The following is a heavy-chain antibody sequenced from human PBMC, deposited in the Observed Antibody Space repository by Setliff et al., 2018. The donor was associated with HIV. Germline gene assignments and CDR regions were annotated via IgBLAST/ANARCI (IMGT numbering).Heavy chain of an antibody. CDR1: GYTFTNSY. V-gene: IGHV1-46*01. CDR2: INPSGGRT. D-gene: IGHD3-22*01. CDR3: ARCYYDSSGPTDAFDI. J-gene: IGHJ3*02. Sequence: ASVKVSCKASGYTFTNSYIHWVRQAPGQGLEWMGLINPSGGRTSYAQKFQGRLTMTRDTSRSTVYMELSSLRSEDTAVYYCARCYYDSSGPTDAFDIWGQGTVVTVSS.